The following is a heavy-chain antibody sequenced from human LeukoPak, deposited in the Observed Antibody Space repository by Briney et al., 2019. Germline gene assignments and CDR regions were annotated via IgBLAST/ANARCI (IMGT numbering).Heavy chain of an antibody. CDR2: IHHSGSS. J-gene: IGHJ4*02. CDR1: GGSVSFDY. D-gene: IGHD4-17*01. CDR3: TRENGDYAYDH. Sequence: SETLSLTCTVSGGSVSFDYWSWIRQPPGKGLEWVGSIHHSGSSNYNSPLKSRVTLSLDTSKNQFSLRLSSVTVADTAVYYCTRENGDYAYDHWGQGTLVTVSS. V-gene: IGHV4-59*02.